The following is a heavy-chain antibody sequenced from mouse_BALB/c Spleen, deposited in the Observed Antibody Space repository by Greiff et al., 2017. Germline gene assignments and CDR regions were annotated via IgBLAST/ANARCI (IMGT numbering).Heavy chain of an antibody. CDR2: IWSGGST. J-gene: IGHJ3*01. CDR3: ARLPYDYDNAY. CDR1: GFSLTSYG. V-gene: IGHV2-2*02. Sequence: VQVVESGPGLVQPSQSLSITCTVSGFSLTSYGVHWVRQSPGKGLEWLGVIWSGGSTDYNAAFISRLSISKDNSKSQVFFKMNSLQANDTAIYYCARLPYDYDNAYWGQGTLVTVSA. D-gene: IGHD2-4*01.